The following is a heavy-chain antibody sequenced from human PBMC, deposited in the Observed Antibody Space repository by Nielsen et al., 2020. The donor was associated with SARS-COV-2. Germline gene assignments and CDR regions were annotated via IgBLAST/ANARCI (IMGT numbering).Heavy chain of an antibody. J-gene: IGHJ4*02. CDR1: GFTFDDYA. D-gene: IGHD6-19*01. CDR3: AKDLLAAEYSSGWYGDY. CDR2: ISGSGGST. V-gene: IGHV3-23*01. Sequence: GGSLRLSCAASGFTFDDYAMHWVRQAPGKGLEWVSAISGSGGSTYYADSVKGRFTISRDNSKNTLYLQMNSLRAEDTAVYYCAKDLLAAEYSSGWYGDYWGQGTLVTVSS.